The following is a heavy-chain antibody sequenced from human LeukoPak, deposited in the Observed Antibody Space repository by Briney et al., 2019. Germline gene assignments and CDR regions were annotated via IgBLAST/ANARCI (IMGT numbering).Heavy chain of an antibody. Sequence: ASVKVSCKASGYTFTGYYIHWVRQAPGQGLECMGGINPNSGGTNYAQKFQGRVTMTRDTSISTAYMELSRLRSDDTAVYYCARDLGFVVVPAAPDYWGQGTLVTVSS. CDR3: ARDLGFVVVPAAPDY. V-gene: IGHV1-2*02. J-gene: IGHJ4*02. CDR1: GYTFTGYY. D-gene: IGHD2-2*01. CDR2: INPNSGGT.